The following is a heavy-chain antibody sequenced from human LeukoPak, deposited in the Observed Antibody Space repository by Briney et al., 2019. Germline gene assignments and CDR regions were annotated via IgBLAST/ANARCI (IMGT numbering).Heavy chain of an antibody. J-gene: IGHJ4*02. Sequence: ASVKVSCKASGYTFTRYGITWVRQAPQQGVEWMGRISAYNGNTNYAQKVQGRVTMTTDTSTSTAYMELRSLRSDDTAVYYCARSQYDYIWGNYRNPDYWGQGTLVTVSS. CDR3: ARSQYDYIWGNYRNPDY. CDR1: GYTFTRYG. D-gene: IGHD3-16*02. V-gene: IGHV1-18*01. CDR2: ISAYNGNT.